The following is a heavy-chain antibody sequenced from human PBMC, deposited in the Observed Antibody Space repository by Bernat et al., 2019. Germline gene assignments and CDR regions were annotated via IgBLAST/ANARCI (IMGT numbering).Heavy chain of an antibody. J-gene: IGHJ4*02. D-gene: IGHD3-22*01. CDR1: GFTFSSYG. CDR3: AKDRRPDSSGYATDY. CDR2: ISYDGSNK. Sequence: QVQLVESGGGVVQPGRSLRLSCAASGFTFSSYGMHWVRQAPGKGLEWVAVISYDGSNKYYADSVKGRFTISRDNSKNTLYLQMNSLRAEDTAVYYCAKDRRPDSSGYATDYWGQGTLVTVSS. V-gene: IGHV3-30*18.